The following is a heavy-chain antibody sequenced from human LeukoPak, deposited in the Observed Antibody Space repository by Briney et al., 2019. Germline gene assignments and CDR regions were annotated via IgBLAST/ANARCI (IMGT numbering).Heavy chain of an antibody. CDR1: GFTFSSYE. CDR3: ARGSYGSGSYLDY. V-gene: IGHV3-48*03. Sequence: PGGSLRLSCAASGFTFSSYEMNWVRQAPGKGLEWVSYISSSGSTIYYADSVKGRFTISRDNSKNTLYLQMNSLRAEDTAVYYCARGSYGSGSYLDYWGQGTLVTVSS. CDR2: ISSSGSTI. D-gene: IGHD3-10*01. J-gene: IGHJ4*02.